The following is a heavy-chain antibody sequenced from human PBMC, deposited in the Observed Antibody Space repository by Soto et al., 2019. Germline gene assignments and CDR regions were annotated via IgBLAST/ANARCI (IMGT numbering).Heavy chain of an antibody. CDR2: ISGSGGST. CDR3: AKHPRLVPYFDY. J-gene: IGHJ4*02. V-gene: IGHV3-23*01. D-gene: IGHD6-6*01. CDR1: GFTFSSYA. Sequence: GGSLRLSCAASGFTFSSYAMSWVRQAPGKGLEWVSAISGSGGSTYYADSVKGRFTISRDSSKNTLYLQMNGLRAEDTAVYYCAKHPRLVPYFDYWGQGTLVTVSS.